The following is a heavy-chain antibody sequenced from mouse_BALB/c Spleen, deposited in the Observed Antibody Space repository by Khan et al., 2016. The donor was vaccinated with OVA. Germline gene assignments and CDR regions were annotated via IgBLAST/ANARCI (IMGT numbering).Heavy chain of an antibody. CDR1: GYTFTEYT. V-gene: IGHV1-22*01. CDR2: INPNNGGT. Sequence: EVQLQQSGPELVKPGASVKISCKTSGYTFTEYTMHWVKQSHGKSLEWIGRINPNNGGTSYNQKFKGKATLTVDKSSSTAYMEIRSLTSADSAVYYCARRDYDGYYWFFDVWGAGTTGTVSS. D-gene: IGHD1-2*01. J-gene: IGHJ1*01. CDR3: ARRDYDGYYWFFDV.